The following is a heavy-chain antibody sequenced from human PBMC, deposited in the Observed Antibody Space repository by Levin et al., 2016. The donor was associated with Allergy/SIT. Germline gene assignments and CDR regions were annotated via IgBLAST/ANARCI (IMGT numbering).Heavy chain of an antibody. CDR2: INHSGST. CDR3: ARPLASRLQFVY. CDR1: GGSFSGYY. J-gene: IGHJ4*02. Sequence: SETLSLTCAVYGGSFSGYYWSWIRQPPGKGLEWIGEINHSGSTNYNPSLKSRVTISVDTSKNQFSLKLSSVTAADTAVYYCARPLASRLQFVYWGQGTLVTVSS. V-gene: IGHV4-34*01. D-gene: IGHD5-24*01.